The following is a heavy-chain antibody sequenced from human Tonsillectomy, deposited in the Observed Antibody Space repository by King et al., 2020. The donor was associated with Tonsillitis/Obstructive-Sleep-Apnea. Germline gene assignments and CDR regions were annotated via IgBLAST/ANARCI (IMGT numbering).Heavy chain of an antibody. J-gene: IGHJ5*01. V-gene: IGHV3-13*01. Sequence: VQLVESGGGLIQPGGSLRLSCAASGFTFSTFDMHWVRQVTGKGLEWVSSIGVFGDTYFPDSVRGRFSISRENAKNSLFLQMDSLRDGDTAVYYCTRGATPDNWFDSWGQGILVTVSS. CDR2: IGVFGDT. CDR1: GFTFSTFD. CDR3: TRGATPDNWFDS.